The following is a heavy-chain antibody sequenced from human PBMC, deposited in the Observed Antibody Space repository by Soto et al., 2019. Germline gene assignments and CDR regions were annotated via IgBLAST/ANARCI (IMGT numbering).Heavy chain of an antibody. CDR2: IYHSGST. Sequence: SETLSLTCAVSGGSISSSNWWSWVRQPPGKGLEWIGEIYHSGSTNYNPSLKSRVTISVDKSKNQFSLKLSSVTAADTAVYYCARTIVVPAATNWFDPWGQGTLVTVSS. D-gene: IGHD2-2*01. J-gene: IGHJ5*02. CDR1: GGSISSSNW. V-gene: IGHV4-4*02. CDR3: ARTIVVPAATNWFDP.